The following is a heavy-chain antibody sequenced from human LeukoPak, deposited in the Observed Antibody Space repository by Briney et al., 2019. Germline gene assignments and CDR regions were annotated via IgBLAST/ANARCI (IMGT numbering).Heavy chain of an antibody. Sequence: QSGGSLRPSCSGTGFTFSSYVMHWVRQAPGKGLEYVSVISSNGGSTDYADSVKGRFTISRDNSKKTVFLQMSSLRADDSAVYYCANSVAGTVVGFDYWGQGTLVTVSS. D-gene: IGHD6-19*01. J-gene: IGHJ4*02. V-gene: IGHV3-64D*06. CDR2: ISSNGGST. CDR3: ANSVAGTVVGFDY. CDR1: GFTFSSYV.